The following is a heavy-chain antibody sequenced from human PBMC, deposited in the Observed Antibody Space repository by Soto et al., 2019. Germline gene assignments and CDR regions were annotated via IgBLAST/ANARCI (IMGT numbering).Heavy chain of an antibody. CDR1: GGSISSGNYY. CDR3: ARRYGWAFDI. CDR2: IYYSGST. D-gene: IGHD3-16*01. J-gene: IGHJ3*02. Sequence: PSETLSLTCTVSGGSISSGNYYWSWIRQPPGKGLEWIGFIYYSGSTNYNPSLKSRVTISVDTSKNQFSLKLSSVTAADTAVYYCARRYGWAFDIWGQGTMVTVPS. V-gene: IGHV4-30-4*01.